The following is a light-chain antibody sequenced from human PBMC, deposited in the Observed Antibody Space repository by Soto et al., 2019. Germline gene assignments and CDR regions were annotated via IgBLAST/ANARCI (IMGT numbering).Light chain of an antibody. CDR1: QSVSSSY. J-gene: IGKJ1*01. CDR2: GAS. CDR3: KPYISPPLK. Sequence: EIVLTQSPGTLSLSPGERATLSCRASQSVSSSYLAWYQQKPGQAPRLLIYGASSRATGIPDRFSGSGSGTDFTLTISRLEPEDFAVYYCKPYISPPLKFGQWTKV. V-gene: IGKV3-20*01.